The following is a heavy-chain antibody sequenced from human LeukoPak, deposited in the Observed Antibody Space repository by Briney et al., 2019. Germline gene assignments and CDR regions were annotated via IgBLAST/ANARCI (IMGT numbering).Heavy chain of an antibody. J-gene: IGHJ3*02. CDR2: IWYDGSNK. D-gene: IGHD3-22*01. CDR3: ARDPYYDSSGLFNAFDI. V-gene: IGHV3-33*08. Sequence: GGSLRLSCAASGFTFSSYTMNWVRQPPGKGLEWVAVIWYDGSNKYYADSVKGRFTISRDDSKNTLYLQMNSLRAEDTAVYYCARDPYYDSSGLFNAFDIWGQGTMVTVSS. CDR1: GFTFSSYT.